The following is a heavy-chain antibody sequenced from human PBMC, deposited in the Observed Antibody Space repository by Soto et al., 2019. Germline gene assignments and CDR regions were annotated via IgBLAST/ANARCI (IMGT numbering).Heavy chain of an antibody. D-gene: IGHD5-18*01. V-gene: IGHV1-69*01. Sequence: QVQLVQSGAEVKKPGSSVKVSCKASGGTFSSYAISWVRQAPGQGLEWMGGIIPIFGTANYAQKFQGRVTITADEATSTAYLELSSLRSEDTAVYYCARVERGDSYPPHYFSTYGMDVWGQGTTVTVSS. CDR1: GGTFSSYA. CDR3: ARVERGDSYPPHYFSTYGMDV. J-gene: IGHJ6*02. CDR2: IIPIFGTA.